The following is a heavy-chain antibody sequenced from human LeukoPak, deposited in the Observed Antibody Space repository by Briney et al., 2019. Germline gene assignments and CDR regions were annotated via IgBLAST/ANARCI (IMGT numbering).Heavy chain of an antibody. D-gene: IGHD3-3*01. CDR1: GFTFSSYG. Sequence: GGSLRLSCAASGFTFSSYGMHWVRQAPGKGLEWVAVISYDGSNKYYADSVKGRFTISRDNSRNTLYLQMNSLRAEDTAVYYCAKDAHYELDYWGQGTLVTVSS. CDR2: ISYDGSNK. V-gene: IGHV3-30*18. J-gene: IGHJ4*02. CDR3: AKDAHYELDY.